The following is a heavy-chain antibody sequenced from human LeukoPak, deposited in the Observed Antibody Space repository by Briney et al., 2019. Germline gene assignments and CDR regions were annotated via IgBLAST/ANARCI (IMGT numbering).Heavy chain of an antibody. V-gene: IGHV5-51*01. CDR1: GYTFTDYW. D-gene: IGHD6-19*01. CDR3: ARVWDSSFDY. CDR2: IYPADSDS. J-gene: IGHJ4*02. Sequence: GESLEISCKISGYTFTDYWIAWVRQMPGKGLEWMGVIYPADSDSKYSPSFQGEVSISVDKSISTAYLQWSSLKASDTAMYYCARVWDSSFDYWGQGTLVTVSS.